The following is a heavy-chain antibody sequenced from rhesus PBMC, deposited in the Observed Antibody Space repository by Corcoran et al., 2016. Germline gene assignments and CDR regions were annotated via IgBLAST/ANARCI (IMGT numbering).Heavy chain of an antibody. D-gene: IGHD3-34*01. J-gene: IGHJ4*01. CDR2: ISYSGST. Sequence: QLQLQESGPGLVKPSETLSLTCAVSGYSISSGYGWCWIRQPPGKGLEWIGYISYSGSTSDTPSLKSRVTISRETSKNQVARKLSCVTAADTAVYYCARGGTGVIIIVDYWGQGVLVTVSS. CDR1: GYSISSGYG. V-gene: IGHV4-122*02. CDR3: ARGGTGVIIIVDY.